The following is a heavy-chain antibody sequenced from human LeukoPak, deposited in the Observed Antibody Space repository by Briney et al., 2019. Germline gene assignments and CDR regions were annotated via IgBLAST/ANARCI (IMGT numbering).Heavy chain of an antibody. V-gene: IGHV3-23*01. D-gene: IGHD3-10*01. CDR2: ISGSGGST. J-gene: IGHJ1*01. Sequence: GGSLRLSCAASGFTFSSYAMSWVRQAPGKGLEWVSAISGSGGSTYYADSVKGRFTISRDNSKNTLYLQMNSLRAEDTAVYYCAKVPLWFGELPTFQHWGQGTLVTVSS. CDR3: AKVPLWFGELPTFQH. CDR1: GFTFSSYA.